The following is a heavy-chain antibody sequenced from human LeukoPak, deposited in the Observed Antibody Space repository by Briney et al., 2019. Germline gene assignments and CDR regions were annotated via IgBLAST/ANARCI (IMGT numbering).Heavy chain of an antibody. Sequence: GGSLRLSCAASGFTFSNVWMSWVRQAPGKGLEWVARVKSKSDGGTTDYSGRVKDRFTVSRDDSKVTLYLEMNSLKVEDTAVYYCTTNAGTYGIDAWGQGTMVTVSS. J-gene: IGHJ3*01. D-gene: IGHD1-26*01. CDR2: VKSKSDGGTT. V-gene: IGHV3-15*01. CDR1: GFTFSNVW. CDR3: TTNAGTYGIDA.